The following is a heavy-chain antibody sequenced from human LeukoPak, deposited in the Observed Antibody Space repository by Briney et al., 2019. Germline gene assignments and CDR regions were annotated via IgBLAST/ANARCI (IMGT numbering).Heavy chain of an antibody. CDR3: ARRYCSGGSCNDAFDI. D-gene: IGHD2-15*01. V-gene: IGHV1-69*05. CDR2: IIPIFGTA. Sequence: ASVKVPCKASGGTFSSYAISWVRQAPGQGLEWMGGIIPIFGTANYAQKFQGRVTITTDESTSTAYMELSSLRSEDTAVYYCARRYCSGGSCNDAFDIWGQGTMVTVSS. CDR1: GGTFSSYA. J-gene: IGHJ3*02.